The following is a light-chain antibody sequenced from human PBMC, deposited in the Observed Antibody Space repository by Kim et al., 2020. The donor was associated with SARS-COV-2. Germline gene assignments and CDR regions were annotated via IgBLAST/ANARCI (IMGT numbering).Light chain of an antibody. V-gene: IGKV3-15*01. J-gene: IGKJ2*01. CDR3: QQYNRWPPYI. Sequence: VSPEERATLSCRASQSVPSTLAWYQQRPGQAPRLRIYGASIRATGIPDRFSGSGSGTEFTLTISSLQPEDFALYYCQQYNRWPPYIFGQGTKLEI. CDR1: QSVPST. CDR2: GAS.